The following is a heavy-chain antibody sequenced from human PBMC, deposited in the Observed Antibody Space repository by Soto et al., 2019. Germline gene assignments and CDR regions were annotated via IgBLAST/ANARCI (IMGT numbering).Heavy chain of an antibody. Sequence: PGGSLRLSCAASGFTFSSYAMHWVRQAPGKGLEWVAVISYDGSNKYYADSVKGRFTISRDNSKNTLYLQMNSLRAEDTAVYYCARVVGHIVVVTAIGDAFDIWCQGTMVTVSS. CDR2: ISYDGSNK. CDR3: ARVVGHIVVVTAIGDAFDI. J-gene: IGHJ3*02. CDR1: GFTFSSYA. D-gene: IGHD2-21*02. V-gene: IGHV3-30-3*01.